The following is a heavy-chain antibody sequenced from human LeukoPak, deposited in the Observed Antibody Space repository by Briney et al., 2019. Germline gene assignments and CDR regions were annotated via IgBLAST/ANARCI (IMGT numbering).Heavy chain of an antibody. D-gene: IGHD1-1*01. CDR2: IGIDSGNT. J-gene: IGHJ4*02. CDR1: GFPFIEYS. CDR3: ARDHNYAFDN. Sequence: GGSLRLSCTASGFPFIEYSMNWVRQAPGKGLVWISYIGIDSGNTKYADSVRGRFTISADKAKNSLYLQMNSLRVEDTAVYYCARDHNYAFDNWGQGTLVSVAS. V-gene: IGHV3-48*01.